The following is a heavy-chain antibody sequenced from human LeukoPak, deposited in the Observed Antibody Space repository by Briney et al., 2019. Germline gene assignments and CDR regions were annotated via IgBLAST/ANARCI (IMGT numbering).Heavy chain of an antibody. D-gene: IGHD3-10*01. V-gene: IGHV3-23*01. CDR1: GFTFSNYA. CDR2: ISISSGAT. J-gene: IGHJ4*02. Sequence: GGSLRLSCAASGFTFSNYAMSWVRQAPGKGLEWVSFISISSGATYYADSVKGRFTISRDNSKNTLYLQMNSLRAEDTAVYYCAREPLLLWFGELFPDYYFDYWGQGTLVTVSS. CDR3: AREPLLLWFGELFPDYYFDY.